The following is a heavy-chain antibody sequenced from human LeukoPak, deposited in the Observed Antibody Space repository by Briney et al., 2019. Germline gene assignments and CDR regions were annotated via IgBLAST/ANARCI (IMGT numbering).Heavy chain of an antibody. V-gene: IGHV1-69*05. CDR1: VGTFSSYA. D-gene: IGHD3-22*01. CDR2: IIPIFGTA. CDR3: ARANYYDSSGYFLFDY. Sequence: VASVKVSCKASVGTFSSYATSWVRQAPGQGLEWMGGIIPIFGTANYAQKFQGRVTITTDESTSTAYMELSSLRSEDTAVYYCARANYYDSSGYFLFDYWGQGTLVTVSP. J-gene: IGHJ4*02.